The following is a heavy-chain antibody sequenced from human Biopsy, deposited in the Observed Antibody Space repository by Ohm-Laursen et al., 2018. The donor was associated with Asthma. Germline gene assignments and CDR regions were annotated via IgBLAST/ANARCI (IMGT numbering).Heavy chain of an antibody. CDR1: GGSMSSSSYS. Sequence: SETLSLTCTVSGGSMSSSSYSWGWIRQPPGKGLEWIGSISYTGNTDIPSLRSRVTLSMDTSKNNFSLKLTSVTAADTAVFYCARHWNWGSFFDYWGQGMLVTVSS. D-gene: IGHD7-27*01. J-gene: IGHJ4*02. CDR2: ISYTGNT. V-gene: IGHV4-39*01. CDR3: ARHWNWGSFFDY.